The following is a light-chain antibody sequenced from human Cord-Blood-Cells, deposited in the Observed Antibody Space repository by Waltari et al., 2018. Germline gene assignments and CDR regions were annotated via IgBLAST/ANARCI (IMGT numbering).Light chain of an antibody. CDR2: DVS. V-gene: IGLV2-14*01. CDR3: SSYTSSSTYV. J-gene: IGLJ1*01. CDR1: SSDVGGYNY. Sequence: QSALTQPASVSGSPGQSITISCTGTSSDVGGYNYVSWHQQHPGKAPKLMIYDVSNPPSGVSNLFSGSKAANTASRTISGLQAEDEADYYCSSYTSSSTYVFGTGTKVTVL.